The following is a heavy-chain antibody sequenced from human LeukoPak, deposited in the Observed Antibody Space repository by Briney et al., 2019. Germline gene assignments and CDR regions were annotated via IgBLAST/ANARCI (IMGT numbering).Heavy chain of an antibody. CDR2: IYPGDSDT. V-gene: IGHV5-51*01. D-gene: IGHD1-26*01. Sequence: RGESLKISCKGSGYRFTNYWIDWVRQMPGKGLEWMGSIYPGDSDTRYSPSFQGQVTISADKSISTAYLQWSNLKASDTAIYYCARELVGSNDAFDIWGQGTMVTVSS. CDR3: ARELVGSNDAFDI. CDR1: GYRFTNYW. J-gene: IGHJ3*02.